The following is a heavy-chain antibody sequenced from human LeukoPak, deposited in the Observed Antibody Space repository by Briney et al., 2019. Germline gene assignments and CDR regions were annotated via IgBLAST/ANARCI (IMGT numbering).Heavy chain of an antibody. CDR1: GGSFSGYY. CDR2: INHSGST. D-gene: IGHD2-2*01. V-gene: IGHV4-34*01. Sequence: PSETLSLTCAVYGGSFSGYYWSWIRQPPGKGLEWIGEINHSGSTNYNPSLKSRVTISVDTSKNQFSLKLSSVTAADTAVYYCARGLSRVIPAATRYYYYGMDVWGQGTTATVSS. CDR3: ARGLSRVIPAATRYYYYGMDV. J-gene: IGHJ6*02.